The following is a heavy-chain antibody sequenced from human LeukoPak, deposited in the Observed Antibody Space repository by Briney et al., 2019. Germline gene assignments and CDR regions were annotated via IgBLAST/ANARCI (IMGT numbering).Heavy chain of an antibody. CDR3: GRGGGGGMVRGAFDI. D-gene: IGHD3-10*01. V-gene: IGHV4-59*11. CDR2: IYYSGST. CDR1: GGSISSHY. Sequence: PSETLSLTCTVSGGSISSHYWSWIRQPPGKGLEWIGYIYYSGSTNYNPSLKSRVTISVDTSKNQFSLKLSSVTAADTAVYYCGRGGGGGMVRGAFDIWGQGTMVTVSS. J-gene: IGHJ3*02.